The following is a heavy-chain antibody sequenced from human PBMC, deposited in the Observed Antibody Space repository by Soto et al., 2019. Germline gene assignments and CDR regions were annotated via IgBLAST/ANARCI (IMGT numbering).Heavy chain of an antibody. Sequence: EVQLVESGGGLVQPGRSLRLSCAASGFTFDDYAMHWVRQAPGKGLEWVSGISWNSGSVGYADSVKGRFTISRDNAKNSLYLQMNSLRAEDTAFYYCAKVLTNYDSSGHYFDFWGQGTLVTVSS. CDR2: ISWNSGSV. CDR1: GFTFDDYA. J-gene: IGHJ4*02. V-gene: IGHV3-9*01. CDR3: AKVLTNYDSSGHYFDF. D-gene: IGHD3-22*01.